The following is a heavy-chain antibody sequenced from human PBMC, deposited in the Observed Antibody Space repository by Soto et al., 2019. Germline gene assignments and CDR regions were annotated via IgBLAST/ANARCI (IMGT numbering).Heavy chain of an antibody. Sequence: GGSLRLSCAASGFTFSSYWMSWVRQAPGKGLEWVANIKQDGSEKYYVDSVKGRFTISRDNAKNSLYLQMNSLRAEDTAVYYCARDLPYYYDSSGYYADAFDIWGQGTMVTV. J-gene: IGHJ3*02. CDR3: ARDLPYYYDSSGYYADAFDI. CDR2: IKQDGSEK. V-gene: IGHV3-7*05. CDR1: GFTFSSYW. D-gene: IGHD3-22*01.